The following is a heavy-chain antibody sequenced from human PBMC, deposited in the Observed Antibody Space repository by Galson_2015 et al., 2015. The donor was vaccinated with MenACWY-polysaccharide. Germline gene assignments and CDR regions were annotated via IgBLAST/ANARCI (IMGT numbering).Heavy chain of an antibody. D-gene: IGHD7-27*01. CDR2: IKTDGSQK. Sequence: SLRIACEASRFTFSSTWMSWVRQAPGKGLEWVAIIKTDGSQKNFADSVKGRFDISRDNANNSLYLHMNSLRVEDTAIYYCARDPNWGTSFGPWGQGTLVPVSS. CDR3: ARDPNWGTSFGP. J-gene: IGHJ5*02. V-gene: IGHV3-7*01. CDR1: RFTFSSTW.